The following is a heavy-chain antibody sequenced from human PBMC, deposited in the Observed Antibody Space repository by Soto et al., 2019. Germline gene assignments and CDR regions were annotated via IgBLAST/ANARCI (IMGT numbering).Heavy chain of an antibody. Sequence: ASVKVSCKASGFTFTSYGIAWVRQAPRQGLEWMGWINPYNANTNYAQKFQGRVTMTTDTSTTTGYMELRSLGSDDTAVYYCARVVAAAPVYYGMDVWGQGTTVTVSS. CDR2: INPYNANT. V-gene: IGHV1-18*01. CDR1: GFTFTSYG. CDR3: ARVVAAAPVYYGMDV. D-gene: IGHD2-15*01. J-gene: IGHJ6*02.